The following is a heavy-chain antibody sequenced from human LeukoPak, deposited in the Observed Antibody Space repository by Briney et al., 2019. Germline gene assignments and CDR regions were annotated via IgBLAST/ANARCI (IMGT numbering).Heavy chain of an antibody. D-gene: IGHD6-19*01. V-gene: IGHV4-38-2*01. CDR2: IYYSGST. CDR3: ARGWVAVAGTGFDY. Sequence: SETLSLTCAVSGYSISSGYYWGWIRQPPGKGLEWIGSIYYSGSTYYNPSLKSRVTISVDTSKNQFSLKLSSVTAADTAVYYCARGWVAVAGTGFDYWGQGTLVTVSS. J-gene: IGHJ4*02. CDR1: GYSISSGYY.